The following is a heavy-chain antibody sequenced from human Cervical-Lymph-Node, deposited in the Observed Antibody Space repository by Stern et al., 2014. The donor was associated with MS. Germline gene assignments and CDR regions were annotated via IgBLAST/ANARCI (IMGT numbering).Heavy chain of an antibody. CDR2: IWYDGSNK. V-gene: IGHV3-33*01. D-gene: IGHD4-23*01. Sequence: VQLVESGGGVVQPGRSLRLSCAASGFTFSSYGMHWVRQAPGTGLEWVAVIWYDGSNKYYADSVKGRFTISRDNSKNTLYLQMNSLRAEDTAVYYCARGQATPDYWGQGTLVTVSS. CDR1: GFTFSSYG. J-gene: IGHJ4*02. CDR3: ARGQATPDY.